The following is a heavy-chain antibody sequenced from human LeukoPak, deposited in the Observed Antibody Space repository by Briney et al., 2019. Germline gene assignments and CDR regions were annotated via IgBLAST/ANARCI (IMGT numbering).Heavy chain of an antibody. Sequence: GSLRLSCSASGFTFSSYALRWVRQAPGKGLEWVSTISGSAGGTYYADSVKGRFTISRDNSKNTLYLQLNSLRAEDTAVYYCAMEGSGGAWGQGTLVAISS. V-gene: IGHV3-23*01. CDR3: AMEGSGGA. J-gene: IGHJ5*02. CDR2: ISGSAGGT. CDR1: GFTFSSYA. D-gene: IGHD6-19*01.